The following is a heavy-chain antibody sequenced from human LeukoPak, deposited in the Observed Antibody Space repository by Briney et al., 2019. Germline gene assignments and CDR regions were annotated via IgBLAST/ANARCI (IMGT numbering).Heavy chain of an antibody. Sequence: SETLSLTCTVSGGSVSSDYWSWIRQPPGKGLDYIGYIHHSGGSYYNPSLKSRVTISVDTSKNQFSLRLDSVTAADTAVYYCARLGGRPGNYFDYWGQGTLVAVSS. CDR2: IHHSGGS. D-gene: IGHD3-10*01. J-gene: IGHJ4*02. CDR3: ARLGGRPGNYFDY. CDR1: GGSVSSDY. V-gene: IGHV4-59*08.